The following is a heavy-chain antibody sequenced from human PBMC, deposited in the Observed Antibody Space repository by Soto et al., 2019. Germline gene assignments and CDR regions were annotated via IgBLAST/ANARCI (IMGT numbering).Heavy chain of an antibody. Sequence: ASVKVSCKASGYTFTSYAMHWVRQAPGQRLEWMGWINAGNGNTKYSQKFQGRVTITRDTSASTAYMELNSLRSEDTAVYYCARSDLDWNDLYYYYGMDVWGQGTTVTVSS. CDR3: ARSDLDWNDLYYYYGMDV. CDR1: GYTFTSYA. CDR2: INAGNGNT. D-gene: IGHD1-1*01. V-gene: IGHV1-3*01. J-gene: IGHJ6*02.